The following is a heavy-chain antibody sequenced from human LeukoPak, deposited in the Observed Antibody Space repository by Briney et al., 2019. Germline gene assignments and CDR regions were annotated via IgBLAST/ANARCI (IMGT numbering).Heavy chain of an antibody. CDR1: GDSISSGDYY. CDR2: IYYSGST. D-gene: IGHD5-24*01. CDR3: ARVSGMATAWVDY. Sequence: PSETLSLTCTVSGDSISSGDYYWSWIRHSPGKGLEWIGSIYYSGSTYYNPSLKSRVTISVDTSKNQFSLKLSSVTAADTAVYYCARVSGMATAWVDYWGQGTLVTVSS. V-gene: IGHV4-39*01. J-gene: IGHJ4*02.